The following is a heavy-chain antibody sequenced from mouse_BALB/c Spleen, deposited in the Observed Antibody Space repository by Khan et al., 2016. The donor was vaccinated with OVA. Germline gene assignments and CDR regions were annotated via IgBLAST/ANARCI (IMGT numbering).Heavy chain of an antibody. V-gene: IGHV9-3-1*01. J-gene: IGHJ4*01. CDR1: GYSFTNYG. CDR2: INTYSGES. D-gene: IGHD2-13*01. CDR3: TRWAPQRLGSMNY. Sequence: QIQLVQSGPELKKPGETVKISCKASGYSFTNYGINWVNQSPGKGLKWMGWINTYSGESTYSEDFKGRFAFSLETSATTSYLRINNLNNEDAGTYFSTRWAPQRLGSMNYWGQGSVVTVSS.